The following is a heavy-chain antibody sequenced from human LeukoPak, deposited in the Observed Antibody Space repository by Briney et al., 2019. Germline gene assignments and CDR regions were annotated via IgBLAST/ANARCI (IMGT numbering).Heavy chain of an antibody. CDR1: GVSISSYY. Sequence: SETLSLTCTVSGVSISSYYWSWIRQPPGKGLEWIGYISYSGNTNYNPSRKSRVTISVDTSRNQFSLKLSSVTAADTAVYYCASRYYFGSGSYRPYFDFWGQGTLVTVSS. D-gene: IGHD3-10*01. CDR2: ISYSGNT. J-gene: IGHJ4*02. CDR3: ASRYYFGSGSYRPYFDF. V-gene: IGHV4-59*08.